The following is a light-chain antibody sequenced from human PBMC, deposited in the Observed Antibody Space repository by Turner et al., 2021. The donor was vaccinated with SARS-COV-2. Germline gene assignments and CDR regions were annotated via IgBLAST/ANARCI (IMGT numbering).Light chain of an antibody. CDR2: EGR. V-gene: IGLV2-23*01. CDR1: SSDVGSFNL. Sequence: QSALSQPASVSGSPGQSITISCTGTSSDVGSFNLVSWYQQHPGKPPKLMIYEGRKRPSGVSNCFSGSKSGNTASLTISGLQAEDEADYYGCSYAGSSTWVFGGGTKLTVL. CDR3: CSYAGSSTWV. J-gene: IGLJ3*02.